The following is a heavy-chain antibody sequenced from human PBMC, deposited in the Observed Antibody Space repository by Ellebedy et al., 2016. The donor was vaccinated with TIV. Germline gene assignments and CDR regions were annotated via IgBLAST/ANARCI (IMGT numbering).Heavy chain of an antibody. D-gene: IGHD3-10*01. Sequence: SETLSLXCAVYGGSFSGYYWRWIRQPPGKGLEWIGETNHSGSTNYNPSLKSRVTISVDTSKNQFSLKLSSVTAADTAVYYCARRPPFNVVRGAVGYYYYGMDVWGQGTTVTVSS. V-gene: IGHV4-34*01. CDR2: TNHSGST. CDR3: ARRPPFNVVRGAVGYYYYGMDV. J-gene: IGHJ6*02. CDR1: GGSFSGYY.